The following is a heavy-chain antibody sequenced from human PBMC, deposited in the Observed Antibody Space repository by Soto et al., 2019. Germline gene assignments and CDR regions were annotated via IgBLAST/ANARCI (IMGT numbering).Heavy chain of an antibody. Sequence: SETLSLTCSVSGGSVSSGSYYWSWIRQPPGKGLEWIGYIYSTGSTSYNPSLKSRVTISVDTSKNQFSLRLSSVTAADTAVYYCARDGDGYNYWGQGTLVTVSS. D-gene: IGHD5-12*01. CDR2: IYSTGST. CDR3: ARDGDGYNY. J-gene: IGHJ4*02. V-gene: IGHV4-61*01. CDR1: GGSVSSGSYY.